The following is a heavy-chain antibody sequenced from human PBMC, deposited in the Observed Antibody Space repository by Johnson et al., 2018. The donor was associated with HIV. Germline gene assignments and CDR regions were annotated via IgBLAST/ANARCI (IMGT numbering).Heavy chain of an antibody. Sequence: VQLVESGGGLVQPGGSLRLSCAASGFTFSSYAMSWVRQAPGKGLEWVSALSGTGDSTYYADSVKGRFTISRENSKNTLYLQMNSLTPEDTAVYYCASLGGLGGFDVWGQGTMVTVSS. J-gene: IGHJ3*01. CDR2: LSGTGDST. D-gene: IGHD1-26*01. CDR1: GFTFSSYA. V-gene: IGHV3-23*04. CDR3: ASLGGLGGFDV.